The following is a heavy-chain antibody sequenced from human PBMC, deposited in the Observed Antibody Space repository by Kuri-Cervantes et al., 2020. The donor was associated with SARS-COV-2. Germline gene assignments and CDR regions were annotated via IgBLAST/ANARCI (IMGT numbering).Heavy chain of an antibody. CDR1: GYTFTSYA. CDR3: ARDLDCSGGSCYSGRDY. Sequence: ASVKVSCKASGYTFTSYAMNWVRQAPGQGLEWMGWINTNTGNPTYAQGFTGRFVFSLDTSVSTAYLQISSLKAEDTAVYYCARDLDCSGGSCYSGRDYWGQGTLVTVSS. CDR2: INTNTGNP. J-gene: IGHJ4*02. D-gene: IGHD2-15*01. V-gene: IGHV7-4-1*02.